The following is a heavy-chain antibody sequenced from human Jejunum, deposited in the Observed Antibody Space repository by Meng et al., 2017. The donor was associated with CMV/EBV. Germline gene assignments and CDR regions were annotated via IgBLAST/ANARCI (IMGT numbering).Heavy chain of an antibody. Sequence: LKISCAASGFTFSSHWMTWVRQAPGKGLEWVASIKPDGSDKYYVDSVKGRFTISRDNANNSLYLQMNSLRGEDTAVYYCGRSGGLWGQGTRVTVSS. V-gene: IGHV3-7*01. J-gene: IGHJ4*02. D-gene: IGHD1-26*01. CDR3: GRSGGL. CDR1: GFTFSSHW. CDR2: IKPDGSDK.